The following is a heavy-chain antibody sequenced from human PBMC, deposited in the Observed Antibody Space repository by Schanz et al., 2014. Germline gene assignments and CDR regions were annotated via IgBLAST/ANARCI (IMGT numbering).Heavy chain of an antibody. CDR3: AKHVRSLTGNDY. CDR1: GFTFSIYG. Sequence: VQLVDSGGGLVKPGRSRRLSCAASGFTFSIYGMSWVRQAPGKGLEWVSGIGGSGDSTHYADSVKGRFIISRDNSKNTLYLQVNSLRAEDTAVYYCAKHVRSLTGNDYWGQGTLVAVSA. J-gene: IGHJ4*02. CDR2: IGGSGDST. V-gene: IGHV3-23*04. D-gene: IGHD3-9*01.